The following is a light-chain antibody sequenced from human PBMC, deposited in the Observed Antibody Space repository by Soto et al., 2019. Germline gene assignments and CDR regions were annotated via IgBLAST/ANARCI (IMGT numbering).Light chain of an antibody. V-gene: IGKV1-5*01. J-gene: IGKJ2*01. Sequence: DIQMSQSPSTLSASVGDRVTITCRASENIDKWLAWYQQKPGRAPKLLIYDASTLESGVPSRFSGSGSGTAFTLTISSLQPEDFATYYCKQFNILYTFGQGTKLEI. CDR1: ENIDKW. CDR3: KQFNILYT. CDR2: DAS.